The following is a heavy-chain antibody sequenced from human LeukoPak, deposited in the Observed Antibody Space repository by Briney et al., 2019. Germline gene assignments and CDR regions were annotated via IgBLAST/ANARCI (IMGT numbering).Heavy chain of an antibody. J-gene: IGHJ4*02. D-gene: IGHD2-8*01. Sequence: GGSLRLSCAASGFTFSSYSMNWVRQAPGKGLEWVSSISSSSYIYYADSVKGRFTISRDNSKNTLYLQMNSLRAEDTAVYYCAKALPPVLMVYSTDYWGQGTLVTVSS. CDR2: ISSSSYI. V-gene: IGHV3-21*01. CDR3: AKALPPVLMVYSTDY. CDR1: GFTFSSYS.